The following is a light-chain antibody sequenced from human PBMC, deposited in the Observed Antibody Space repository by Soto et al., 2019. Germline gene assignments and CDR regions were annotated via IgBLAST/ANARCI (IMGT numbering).Light chain of an antibody. CDR2: DVN. J-gene: IGLJ2*01. V-gene: IGLV2-11*01. CDR3: CAYAGIYSLV. Sequence: QSVLTQPRSVSGSPGQSVTISCTGTSSDVGAYNYVSWYQQHPGKAPKVMIYDVNKRPSGVSDRFSGSKSDNTASLTISGLHADDESDYYCCAYAGIYSLVFGGGTKLTVL. CDR1: SSDVGAYNY.